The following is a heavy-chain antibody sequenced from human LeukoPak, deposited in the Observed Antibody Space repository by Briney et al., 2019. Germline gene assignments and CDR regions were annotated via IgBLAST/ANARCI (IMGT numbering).Heavy chain of an antibody. V-gene: IGHV3-23*01. J-gene: IGHJ5*02. Sequence: GGSLRLSCAASGFTFSSYAMSWVHQAPGKGLEWVSAISGSGGSTYYADSVKGRFTISRDNSKNTLYLQMNSLRDEDTAGYYCAKECTSGRNRFDPWGQGTLVTVSS. CDR2: ISGSGGST. D-gene: IGHD3-10*01. CDR3: AKECTSGRNRFDP. CDR1: GFTFSSYA.